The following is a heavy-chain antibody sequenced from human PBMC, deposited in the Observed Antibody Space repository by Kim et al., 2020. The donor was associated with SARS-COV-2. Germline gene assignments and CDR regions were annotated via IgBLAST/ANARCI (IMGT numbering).Heavy chain of an antibody. CDR3: ARARSGNYGALDL. D-gene: IGHD1-26*01. Sequence: ASVKVSCKASGYTFTSYYMHWVRQAPGQGLEWMGIINPSGGSTSYAPKFQGRVTMTRDTSTSTVYMELSSLRSEDTAVYFCARARSGNYGALDLWGQGTMVTVSS. V-gene: IGHV1-46*01. J-gene: IGHJ3*01. CDR2: INPSGGST. CDR1: GYTFTSYY.